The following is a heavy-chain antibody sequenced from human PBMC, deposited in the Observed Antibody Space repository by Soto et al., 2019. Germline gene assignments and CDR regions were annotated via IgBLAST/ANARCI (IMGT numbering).Heavy chain of an antibody. CDR3: ARPHFGAAGGPFTLDY. CDR1: GCTFSSYA. V-gene: IGHV1-69*06. J-gene: IGHJ4*02. CDR2: IIPIFGTA. Sequence: ASVKVSCKASGCTFSSYAISWVRQAPGQGLEWMGGIIPIFGTANYAQKFQGRVTITADKSTSTAYMELSSLRSEDTAVYYCARPHFGAAGGPFTLDYWGQGTLVTVSS. D-gene: IGHD6-13*01.